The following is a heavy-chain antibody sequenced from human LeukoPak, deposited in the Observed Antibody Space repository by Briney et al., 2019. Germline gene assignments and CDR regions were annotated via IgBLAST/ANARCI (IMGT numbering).Heavy chain of an antibody. V-gene: IGHV5-51*01. Sequence: GESLKISCKGSGYSFTSYWIGWVRQMPGKGLEWMGIIYPGDSDTRYSPSFQGQVTISADKSISTAYLQWSSLKASDTAMYYCARGRTIFGVVRGFDYWGQGTLVTVSS. CDR1: GYSFTSYW. CDR3: ARGRTIFGVVRGFDY. D-gene: IGHD3-3*01. J-gene: IGHJ4*02. CDR2: IYPGDSDT.